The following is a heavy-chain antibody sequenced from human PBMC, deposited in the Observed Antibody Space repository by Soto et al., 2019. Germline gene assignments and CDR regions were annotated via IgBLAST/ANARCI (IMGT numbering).Heavy chain of an antibody. CDR2: IYYSGST. V-gene: IGHV4-39*01. CDR3: ARPRGSGSPEDWFDP. CDR1: GGSISSSSYY. J-gene: IGHJ5*02. Sequence: QLQLQESGPGLVKPSETLSLTCTVSGGSISSSSYYWGWIRQPPGKGLEWIGSIYYSGSTYYNPSLKSRVTISVDTSKNQFSLKLSSVTAADTAVYYCARPRGSGSPEDWFDPWGQGTLVTVSS. D-gene: IGHD3-10*01.